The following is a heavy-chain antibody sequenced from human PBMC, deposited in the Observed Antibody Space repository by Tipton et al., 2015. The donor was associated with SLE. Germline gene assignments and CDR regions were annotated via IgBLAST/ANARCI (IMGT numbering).Heavy chain of an antibody. D-gene: IGHD6-13*01. Sequence: TLSLTCTVSPGSMSGYYWSWIRQSPGKGLEWIGNIYDSGSTNYNPSLKSRVTISLDTSKNQFSLRLNSVTAADTAVYYCARGAARWFDPWGQGTLVTVSS. J-gene: IGHJ5*02. CDR1: PGSMSGYY. CDR2: IYDSGST. V-gene: IGHV4-59*08. CDR3: ARGAARWFDP.